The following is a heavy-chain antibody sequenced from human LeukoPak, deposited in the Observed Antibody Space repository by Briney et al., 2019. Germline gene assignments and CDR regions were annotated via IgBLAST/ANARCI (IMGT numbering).Heavy chain of an antibody. CDR2: IYYSGST. D-gene: IGHD4-17*01. J-gene: IGHJ4*02. CDR1: GGSISSGGYY. CDR3: ARAGTVATDFGY. Sequence: SETLSLTCTVSGGSISSGGYYWSWIRQHPGKGLEWIGYIYYSGSTYYNPSLKSRVTISVDTSKNQFSLKLSSVTAADTAVYYCARAGTVATDFGYWGQGTLVTVSS. V-gene: IGHV4-31*03.